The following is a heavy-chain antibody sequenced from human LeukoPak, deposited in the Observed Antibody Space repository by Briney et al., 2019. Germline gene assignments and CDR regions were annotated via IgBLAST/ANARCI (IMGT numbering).Heavy chain of an antibody. CDR2: IQYDGSNK. CDR1: GFTFSTYG. V-gene: IGHV3-30*02. Sequence: PGGSLRLSCAASGFTFSTYGMHWVRQAPGKGLEWVAIIQYDGSNKYYANSLKGRFTISRDNSEKTLYLQMNSLKAEDTAVYYCAKALVQVWPDYYGMDVWGQGTTVIVS. J-gene: IGHJ6*02. D-gene: IGHD5-18*01. CDR3: AKALVQVWPDYYGMDV.